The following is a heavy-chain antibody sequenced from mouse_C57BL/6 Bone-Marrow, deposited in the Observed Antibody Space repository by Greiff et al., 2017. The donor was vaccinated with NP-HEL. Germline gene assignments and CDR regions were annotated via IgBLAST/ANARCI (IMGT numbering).Heavy chain of an antibody. V-gene: IGHV1-42*01. Sequence: EVQGVESGPELVKPGASVKISCKASGYSFTGYYMNWVKQSPEKSLEWIGEINPSTGGTTYNQKFKAKATLTVDKSSSTAYMQLKSLTSEDSAVYYCARGGLRHLDYWGQGTTLTVSS. CDR1: GYSFTGYY. D-gene: IGHD3-2*02. CDR2: INPSTGGT. CDR3: ARGGLRHLDY. J-gene: IGHJ2*01.